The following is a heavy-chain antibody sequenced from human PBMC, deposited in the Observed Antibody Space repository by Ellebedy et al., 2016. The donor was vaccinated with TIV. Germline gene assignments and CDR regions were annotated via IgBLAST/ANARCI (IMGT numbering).Heavy chain of an antibody. CDR2: INSDGSSI. CDR3: ARAVGSLYYYYMDV. D-gene: IGHD3-16*01. J-gene: IGHJ6*03. Sequence: PGGSLRLSCAASGVTFGGTWMHWVRKPPGRGLVWVSRINSDGSSITYADSVKGRFTISRDSARNTLYLQMNSLRAEDTAVYYCARAVGSLYYYYMDVWGKGTTVTVSS. V-gene: IGHV3-74*01. CDR1: GVTFGGTW.